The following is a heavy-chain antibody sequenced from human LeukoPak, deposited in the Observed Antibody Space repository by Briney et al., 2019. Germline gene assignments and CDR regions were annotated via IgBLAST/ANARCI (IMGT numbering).Heavy chain of an antibody. J-gene: IGHJ4*02. Sequence: GGSLRLSCAASGFTFSSYAMSWVRQAPGKGLEWVSAISGSGGSTYYADSVEGRFTISRDNSKNTLYLQMNSLRAEDTAVYYCAKDRGSTRSNSPFDYWGQGTLVTVSS. CDR3: AKDRGSTRSNSPFDY. CDR2: ISGSGGST. CDR1: GFTFSSYA. D-gene: IGHD2-2*01. V-gene: IGHV3-23*01.